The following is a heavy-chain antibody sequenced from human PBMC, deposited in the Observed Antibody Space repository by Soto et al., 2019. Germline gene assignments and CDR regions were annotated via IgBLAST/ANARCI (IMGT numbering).Heavy chain of an antibody. D-gene: IGHD3-3*01. Sequence: GESLKISCKGSGYNFAGYWIAWVRQMPGKGLELMGIIYPSDSDTRYRPSFQGQVTISADKSISSAYLQWSSLRASDTAMYYCAGRGVSTRTFDYWGQGTPVTVSS. J-gene: IGHJ4*02. CDR1: GYNFAGYW. CDR2: IYPSDSDT. CDR3: AGRGVSTRTFDY. V-gene: IGHV5-51*01.